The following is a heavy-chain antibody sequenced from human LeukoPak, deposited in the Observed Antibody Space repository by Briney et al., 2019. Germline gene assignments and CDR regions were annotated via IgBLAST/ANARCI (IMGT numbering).Heavy chain of an antibody. J-gene: IGHJ4*02. V-gene: IGHV4-59*01. CDR3: ARAMGIAAAGYFDY. Sequence: SETLSLTCTVSGGSISSYYWSWTRQPPGKGLEWIGYIYYSGSTNYNPSLKSRVTISVDTSKNQFSLKLSSVTAADTAVYYCARAMGIAAAGYFDYWGQGTLVTVSS. D-gene: IGHD6-13*01. CDR2: IYYSGST. CDR1: GGSISSYY.